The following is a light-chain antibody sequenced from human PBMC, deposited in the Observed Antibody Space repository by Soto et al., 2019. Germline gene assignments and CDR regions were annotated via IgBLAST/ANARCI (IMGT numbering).Light chain of an antibody. J-gene: IGKJ5*01. CDR3: QQGYSTPIT. CDR1: QSIRSY. CDR2: AAS. Sequence: IQMTQSASSVYASVGDRLTITCRTSQSIRSYLHWFHQKPGKAPKVLIYAASNLQSGVPSRFSGSGSGTDFALTISSLQPEDFATYYCQQGYSTPITFGQRTRLEI. V-gene: IGKV1-39*01.